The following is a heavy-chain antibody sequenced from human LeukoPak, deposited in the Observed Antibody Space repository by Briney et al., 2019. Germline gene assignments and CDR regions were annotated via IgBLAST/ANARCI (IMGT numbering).Heavy chain of an antibody. CDR1: GFSLSTSGMC. CDR2: IDWDDDK. V-gene: IGHV2-70*01. D-gene: IGHD3-16*02. Sequence: VSGPALVKPTQTLTLTCTFSGFSLSTSGMCVSWIRQPPGKALEWLALIDWDDDKYYSTSLKTRLTISKDTSKNQVVLTMTNMGPVGTATYYCARTDSDYDYVWGSYRFNWFDPWGQGTLVTVSS. CDR3: ARTDSDYDYVWGSYRFNWFDP. J-gene: IGHJ5*02.